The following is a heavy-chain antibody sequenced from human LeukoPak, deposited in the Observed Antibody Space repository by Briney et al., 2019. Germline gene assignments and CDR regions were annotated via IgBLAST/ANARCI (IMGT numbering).Heavy chain of an antibody. D-gene: IGHD6-13*01. V-gene: IGHV3-21*01. CDR2: ISSSSSYV. Sequence: GGSLRLSCAASGFTFSSYSTNWVRQAPGKGLEWVSSISSSSSYVYYADSVKGRFTISRDNAKNLLYLQMNSLRAEDTAVYYCAKDRQPYSNSWNFDYWGQGTLGT. J-gene: IGHJ4*02. CDR3: AKDRQPYSNSWNFDY. CDR1: GFTFSSYS.